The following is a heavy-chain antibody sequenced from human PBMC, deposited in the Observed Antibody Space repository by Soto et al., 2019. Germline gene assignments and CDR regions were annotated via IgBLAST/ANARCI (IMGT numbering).Heavy chain of an antibody. D-gene: IGHD5-18*01. CDR2: ISSSGSTI. V-gene: IGHV3-48*03. Sequence: PGGSLRLSCAASGFTFSSYEMNWVRQAPGKGLEWVSYISSSGSTIYYADSVKGRFTISRDNAKNSLYLQMNSLRAEDTAAYYCARDLLVQLWSDYYYYGMDVWGQGTTVTVSS. CDR3: ARDLLVQLWSDYYYYGMDV. J-gene: IGHJ6*02. CDR1: GFTFSSYE.